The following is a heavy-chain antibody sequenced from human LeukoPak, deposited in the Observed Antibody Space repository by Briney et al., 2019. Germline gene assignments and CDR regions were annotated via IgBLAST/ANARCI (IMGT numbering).Heavy chain of an antibody. D-gene: IGHD5/OR15-5a*01. CDR3: ARGSVWGNWFDP. Sequence: PSQTLSLTCTVSGGSISSGDYYWSWIRQPPGKGLEWIGYIYYSGSTYYNPSLKSRVTISVDTSKNQFSLKLSSVTAADTAVYYCARGSVWGNWFDPWGQGTLVTVSS. V-gene: IGHV4-30-4*08. J-gene: IGHJ5*02. CDR2: IYYSGST. CDR1: GGSISSGDYY.